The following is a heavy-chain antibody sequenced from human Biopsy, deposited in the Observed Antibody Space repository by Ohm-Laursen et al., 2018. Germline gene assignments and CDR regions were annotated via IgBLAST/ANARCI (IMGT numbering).Heavy chain of an antibody. V-gene: IGHV1-69*13. CDR2: IIPMFGTA. CDR1: GGTFINYA. J-gene: IGHJ4*02. Sequence: SVKVSCKPSGGTFINYAISWVRQAPGQGLEWMGGIIPMFGTANYAKMFQGRVTISADESTSTSYMELSSLTTEDTAIYYCARGPHSGSHSCFDYWGRGPLVTVSS. CDR3: ARGPHSGSHSCFDY. D-gene: IGHD1-26*01.